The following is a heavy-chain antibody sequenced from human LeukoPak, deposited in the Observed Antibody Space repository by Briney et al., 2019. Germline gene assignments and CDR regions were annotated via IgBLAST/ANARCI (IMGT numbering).Heavy chain of an antibody. CDR1: GYTFTGYY. V-gene: IGHV1-2*06. CDR2: INPNSGGT. Sequence: SVKVSCKASGYTFTGYYMHWVRQAPGQGLEWMGRINPNSGGTNYAQEFQGRVTMTRDTSISTAYMELSRLRSDDTAVYYCAREGQDYYDSSGYIGYWGQGTLVTVSS. CDR3: AREGQDYYDSSGYIGY. J-gene: IGHJ4*02. D-gene: IGHD3-22*01.